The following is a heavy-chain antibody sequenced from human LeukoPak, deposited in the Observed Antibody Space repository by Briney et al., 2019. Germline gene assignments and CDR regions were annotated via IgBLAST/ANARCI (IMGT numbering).Heavy chain of an antibody. Sequence: SETLSLTCAVYGGSFSGYYWSWIRQPPGKGLEWIGEINHSGSTNYNPSLKSRVTISVDTSKNQFSLKLSSVTAADTAVYYCARGRSVYAYVWGSYRYAYYFVYWGQGTLVTVGS. V-gene: IGHV4-34*01. J-gene: IGHJ4*02. CDR3: ARGRSVYAYVWGSYRYAYYFVY. CDR2: INHSGST. D-gene: IGHD3-16*02. CDR1: GGSFSGYY.